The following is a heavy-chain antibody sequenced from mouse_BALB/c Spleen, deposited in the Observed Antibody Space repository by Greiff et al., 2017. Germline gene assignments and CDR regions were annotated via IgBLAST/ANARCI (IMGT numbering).Heavy chain of an antibody. CDR2: IWAGGST. D-gene: IGHD2-2*01. CDR3: ARGRNGYDGEMDY. V-gene: IGHV2-9*02. J-gene: IGHJ4*01. Sequence: VMLVESGPGLVAPSQSLSITCTVSGFSLTSYGVHWVRQPPGKGLEWLGVIWAGGSTNYNSALMSRLSISKDNSKSQVFLKMNSLQTDDTAMYYCARGRNGYDGEMDYWGQGTSVTVSS. CDR1: GFSLTSYG.